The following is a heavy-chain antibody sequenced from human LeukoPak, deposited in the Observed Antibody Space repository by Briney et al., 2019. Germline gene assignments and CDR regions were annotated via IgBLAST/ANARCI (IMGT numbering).Heavy chain of an antibody. V-gene: IGHV3-48*03. D-gene: IGHD3-10*02. CDR2: ISRSGSTI. J-gene: IGHJ6*04. CDR3: AELGITMIGGV. CDR1: GFTFDEYA. Sequence: GGSLRLSCAASGFTFDEYAMHWVRQAPGKGLEWVSSISRSGSTIYYADSVKGRFTISRDNAKNSLYLQMNSLRAEDTAVYYCAELGITMIGGVWGKGTTVTISS.